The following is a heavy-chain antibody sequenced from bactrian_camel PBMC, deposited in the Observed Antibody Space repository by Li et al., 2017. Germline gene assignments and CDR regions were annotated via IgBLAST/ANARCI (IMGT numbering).Heavy chain of an antibody. J-gene: IGHJ4*01. D-gene: IGHD8*01. CDR1: RFTYNTYC. Sequence: HVQLVESGGGSVQAGASLTLVCQASRFTYNTYCMGWFRQAPGTEREEVATLGAVGAYGSRNYADAAKGRFTISRDRSKNMLYLQMNSLKTEDTAVYYCAAVCGQLTHWGQGTQVTVS. V-gene: IGHV3S1*01. CDR2: LGAVGAYGSR. CDR3: AAVCGQLTH.